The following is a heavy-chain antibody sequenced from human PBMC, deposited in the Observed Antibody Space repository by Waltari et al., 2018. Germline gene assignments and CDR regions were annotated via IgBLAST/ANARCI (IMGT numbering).Heavy chain of an antibody. CDR1: GFSFGSYW. CDR2: IVRDGSIT. Sequence: EVQLVESGGVLVQPGGSLILSCAASGFSFGSYWMNWVRQAPGKGLVWVSRIVRDGSITSYADSVKGRFTISRDNAKNTLYLQMNSLRDEDTAVYYCARDYYYSIDYWGQGTVVTVSS. CDR3: ARDYYYSIDY. D-gene: IGHD3-10*01. J-gene: IGHJ4*02. V-gene: IGHV3-74*01.